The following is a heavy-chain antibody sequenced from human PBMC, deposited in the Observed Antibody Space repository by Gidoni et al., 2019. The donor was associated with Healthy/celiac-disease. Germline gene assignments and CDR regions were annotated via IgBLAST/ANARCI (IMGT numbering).Heavy chain of an antibody. J-gene: IGHJ4*02. CDR2: IFSNDEK. D-gene: IGHD6-13*01. Sequence: QVTLKESGPVLVKPTETLTLTCTVSGFSLSNARMGVSWIRQPPRKALEWLAHIFSNDEKSYSTSLKSRLTISKDTSKSQVVLTMTNMDPVDTATYYCARIRVAAAVTDYFDYWGQGTLVTVSS. CDR1: GFSLSNARMG. CDR3: ARIRVAAAVTDYFDY. V-gene: IGHV2-26*01.